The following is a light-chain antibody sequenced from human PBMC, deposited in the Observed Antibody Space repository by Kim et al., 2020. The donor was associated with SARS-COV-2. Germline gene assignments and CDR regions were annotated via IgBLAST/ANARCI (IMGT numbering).Light chain of an antibody. CDR1: QSISSW. V-gene: IGKV1-5*03. J-gene: IGKJ1*01. CDR2: KAS. Sequence: DIQMTQSPSTLSASVGDRVTITCRASQSISSWLVWYQQRPGKAPKLLMYKASSLESGVPSRFSGSGSGTEFTLTISSLQPDDFATYYCQQYNSYPLTFGKGTKV. CDR3: QQYNSYPLT.